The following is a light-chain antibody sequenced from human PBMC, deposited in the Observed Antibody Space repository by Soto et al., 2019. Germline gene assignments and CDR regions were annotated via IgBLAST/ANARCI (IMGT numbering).Light chain of an antibody. J-gene: IGLJ2*01. Sequence: QAVVTQPPSVSGAPGQRVTISCTGSSSNIGTPYDVHWYQQLPGTAPKLLIYGNSNRPSGVPDRFSGSKSGTSVSLAITGLQAEDEADYYCQSYDSSLSGYVIFGGGTKLTVL. CDR3: QSYDSSLSGYVI. CDR1: SSNIGTPYD. CDR2: GNS. V-gene: IGLV1-40*01.